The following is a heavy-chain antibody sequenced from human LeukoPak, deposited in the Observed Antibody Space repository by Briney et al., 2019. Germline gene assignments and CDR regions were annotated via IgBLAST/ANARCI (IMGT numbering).Heavy chain of an antibody. V-gene: IGHV1-2*04. Sequence: ASVKVSCKASGYTFTGYYMHWVRQAPGQGLEWMGWINPNSGGTNYAQKFQGWVTMTSDTSVSTAYMELSRLRSDDTAVYYCARDAITRGIIDYWGQGTLVTVSS. CDR2: INPNSGGT. J-gene: IGHJ4*02. CDR1: GYTFTGYY. D-gene: IGHD3-10*01. CDR3: ARDAITRGIIDY.